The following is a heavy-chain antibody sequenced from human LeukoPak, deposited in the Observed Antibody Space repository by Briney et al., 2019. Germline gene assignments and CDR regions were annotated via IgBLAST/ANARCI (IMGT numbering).Heavy chain of an antibody. CDR1: GYTFTGYY. D-gene: IGHD2-2*01. Sequence: ASVTVSCKASGYTFTGYYIRWVRQAPGQGLEWMGWINPNSGATNYAQQFQGRVTMTRDTSISTAYMELSRLRSDDTAVYYCARYCSSASCQSYFDYWGQGTLATVSS. J-gene: IGHJ4*02. CDR3: ARYCSSASCQSYFDY. CDR2: INPNSGAT. V-gene: IGHV1-2*02.